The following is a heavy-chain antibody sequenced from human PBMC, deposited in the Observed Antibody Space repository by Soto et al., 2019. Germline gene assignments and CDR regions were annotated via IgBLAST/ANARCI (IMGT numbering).Heavy chain of an antibody. Sequence: GGSLRLSCAASDEFIFSDYGMHWVRQAPGKGLEWVAFISYDGSNKDYADSVKGRFTISRDNPKNTLYLQMNSLRAEDTAVYYCAAEVWVYYDFWSGYSDYWGQGTLVTVSS. D-gene: IGHD3-3*01. V-gene: IGHV3-30-3*01. J-gene: IGHJ4*02. CDR3: AAEVWVYYDFWSGYSDY. CDR2: ISYDGSNK. CDR1: DEFIFSDYG.